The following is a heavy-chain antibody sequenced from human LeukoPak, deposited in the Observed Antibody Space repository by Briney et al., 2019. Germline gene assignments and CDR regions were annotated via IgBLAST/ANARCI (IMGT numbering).Heavy chain of an antibody. D-gene: IGHD3-10*01. V-gene: IGHV4-34*01. CDR2: INHSGGT. J-gene: IGHJ4*02. CDR1: GGSFSGYY. Sequence: SETLSLTCAVYGGSFSGYYWNWIRQPPGKGLEWIGKINHSGGTNYNPSLKSRVTISVDTSKNQFSLKLSSVTAADTAVYYCARGLLLWFGESHHFDYWGQGTLVTVSS. CDR3: ARGLLLWFGESHHFDY.